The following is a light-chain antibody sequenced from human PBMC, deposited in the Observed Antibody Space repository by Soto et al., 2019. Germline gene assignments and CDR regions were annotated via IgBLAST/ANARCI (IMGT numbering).Light chain of an antibody. CDR2: KAS. V-gene: IGKV1-5*03. CDR3: QQYNDYPLT. CDR1: ESLSSL. Sequence: DIQMTQSPSTLSASVGDRVTITCRASESLSSLVAWYQQKPGKAPTLLMYKASTLESGVPSRFSGSGSGTEFTLTISSLQPDDFAIYYCQQYNDYPLTFGGGTKVDIK. J-gene: IGKJ4*01.